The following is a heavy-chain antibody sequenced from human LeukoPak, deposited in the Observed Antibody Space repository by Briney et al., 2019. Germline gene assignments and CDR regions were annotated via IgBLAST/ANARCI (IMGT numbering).Heavy chain of an antibody. D-gene: IGHD5-18*01. CDR2: TSSSDAGT. Sequence: GGSLRLSCAASGFTLSSYAMSWVRQAPGKGLEWVSATSSSDAGTYYADSVRGRFTVSRDNSKNTLYMQMNSLRAEDTAVYYCAKEGTAMGDAFDIWGQGTMVTVSS. J-gene: IGHJ3*02. CDR3: AKEGTAMGDAFDI. V-gene: IGHV3-23*01. CDR1: GFTLSSYA.